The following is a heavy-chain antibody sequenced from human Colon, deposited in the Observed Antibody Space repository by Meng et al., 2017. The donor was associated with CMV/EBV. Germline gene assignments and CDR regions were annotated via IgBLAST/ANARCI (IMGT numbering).Heavy chain of an antibody. CDR2: INPRDGST. CDR1: GYTFISYY. D-gene: IGHD6-13*01. V-gene: IGHV1-46*01. Sequence: QVHLVQSGAEVKKPGASVKVSCKASGYTFISYYVHWVRQAPGQRLEWMGIINPRDGSTNYAQTFRGRVTLTRDTSTSTLYMELSSLTSEDTAVYYCASQAATHTYFDFWGHGTLVTVSS. CDR3: ASQAATHTYFDF. J-gene: IGHJ4*01.